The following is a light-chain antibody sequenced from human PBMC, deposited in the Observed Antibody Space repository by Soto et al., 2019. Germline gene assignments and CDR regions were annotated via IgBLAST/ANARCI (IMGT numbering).Light chain of an antibody. Sequence: EIVLTQSPGTLSLSPGDRATLYCRASQSVGSNYLAWYQQKPGQAPRVLIYGASSRATGIPDRFSGSGSGADFTLTISRLEPEDFAVYYCQQYTTSPFTFGHGTKVDIK. CDR1: QSVGSNY. J-gene: IGKJ3*01. CDR2: GAS. V-gene: IGKV3-20*01. CDR3: QQYTTSPFT.